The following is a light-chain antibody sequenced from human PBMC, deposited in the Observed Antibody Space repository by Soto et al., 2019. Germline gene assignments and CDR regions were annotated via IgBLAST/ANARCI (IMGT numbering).Light chain of an antibody. CDR3: QQYGSSPPMFT. Sequence: EIVLTQSPGTLSLSPGERATLSCRASQSVSSSYLAWYQQKPGQAPRLLIYGASSRATGIPDRFSGSGSGTDFTLTPSRLEQEDFAVYYCQQYGSSPPMFTFGQGTKLDIK. J-gene: IGKJ2*01. V-gene: IGKV3-20*01. CDR2: GAS. CDR1: QSVSSSY.